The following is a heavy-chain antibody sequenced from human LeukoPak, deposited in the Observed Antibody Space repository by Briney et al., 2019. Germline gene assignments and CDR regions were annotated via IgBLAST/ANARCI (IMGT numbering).Heavy chain of an antibody. Sequence: GASVKVSCKASGYTFTSYAMHWVRQAPGQRLEWMGWINAGNGNTKYSQKFQGRVTITRDTSASTAYIELSSLRSEDAAVYYCARGTGYSYGRPDDYWGQGTLVTVSS. D-gene: IGHD5-18*01. CDR2: INAGNGNT. V-gene: IGHV1-3*01. J-gene: IGHJ4*02. CDR3: ARGTGYSYGRPDDY. CDR1: GYTFTSYA.